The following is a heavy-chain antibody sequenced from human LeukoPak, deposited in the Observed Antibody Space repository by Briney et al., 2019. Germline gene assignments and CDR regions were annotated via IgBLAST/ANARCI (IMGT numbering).Heavy chain of an antibody. CDR3: ARANWNGLYYFDY. CDR1: GYTFTGYY. D-gene: IGHD1-1*01. V-gene: IGHV1-2*02. J-gene: IGHJ4*02. Sequence: GASVKVSCEASGYTFTGYYMHWVRQAPGQGLEWMGWINPNSGGTNYAQKFQGRVTMTRDTSVSTAYMELSRLRSDDTAVYYCARANWNGLYYFDYWGQGTLVTVSS. CDR2: INPNSGGT.